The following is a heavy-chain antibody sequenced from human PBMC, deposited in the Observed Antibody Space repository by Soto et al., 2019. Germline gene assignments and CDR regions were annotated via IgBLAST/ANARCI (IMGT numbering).Heavy chain of an antibody. CDR3: ARGGSPERQTDGHSYHYYKMDV. V-gene: IGHV3-21*01. CDR2: ISSSSSYI. D-gene: IGHD2-21*02. Sequence: CLRLSCAASGFTFSSYSMNWVRQAPGKGLEWVSSISSSSSYIYYADSVKGRFTISRDNAKNSLFLEMTILRDEDTAVYYCARGGSPERQTDGHSYHYYKMDVWGQGTTVTVSS. J-gene: IGHJ6*03. CDR1: GFTFSSYS.